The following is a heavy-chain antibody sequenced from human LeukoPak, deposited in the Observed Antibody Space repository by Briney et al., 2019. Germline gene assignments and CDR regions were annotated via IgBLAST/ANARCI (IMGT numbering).Heavy chain of an antibody. D-gene: IGHD6-19*01. V-gene: IGHV4-38-2*01. Sequence: SETLSLTCAVSGYSISSGYYWGWIRQPPGKGLEWIGNIYHSGSTYYNPSLKSRVTISVDTSKNHCSLKLSSVTAADTAVYYCARRAYSSAPVQNWFDPWGQGTLVTVSS. CDR1: GYSISSGYY. CDR3: ARRAYSSAPVQNWFDP. CDR2: IYHSGST. J-gene: IGHJ5*02.